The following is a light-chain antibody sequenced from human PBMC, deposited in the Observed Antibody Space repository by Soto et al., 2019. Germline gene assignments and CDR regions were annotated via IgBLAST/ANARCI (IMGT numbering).Light chain of an antibody. CDR1: SSDIGDYNY. J-gene: IGLJ3*02. CDR2: DVS. V-gene: IGLV2-14*01. CDR3: SSSTTTTSLVV. Sequence: QSALPQPASVSGSPGQSITISCTGTSSDIGDYNYVSWYQQYPGKVPKLVIYDVSHRPSGVSNRFSGSKSGNTASLTISGLQAEDEADYYCSSSTTTTSLVVFGGGTKLTVL.